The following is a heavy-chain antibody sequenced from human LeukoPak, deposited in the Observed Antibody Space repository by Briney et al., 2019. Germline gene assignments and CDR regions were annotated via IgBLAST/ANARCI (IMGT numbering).Heavy chain of an antibody. Sequence: PGGCLRLAFSAPGFTFIFYAMASGRQAPGKGLEWVSSVGGRGGVSTDYADSVNGRFTVSRDDPENRLYLPVSCLRAEDTASYYCAKSPGGGYDRDFDYWGQGTLVAVSS. V-gene: IGHV3-23*01. CDR2: VGGRGGVST. D-gene: IGHD5-12*01. J-gene: IGHJ4*02. CDR3: AKSPGGGYDRDFDY. CDR1: GFTFIFYA.